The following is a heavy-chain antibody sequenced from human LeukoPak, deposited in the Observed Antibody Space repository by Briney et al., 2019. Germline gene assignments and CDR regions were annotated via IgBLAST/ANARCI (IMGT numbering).Heavy chain of an antibody. CDR3: AKHRGSYGDFIFLDF. J-gene: IGHJ4*02. Sequence: GGSLRLSCAASGFTVSSSYMSWVRQAPGKGLEWVSVFSGGDSSTYYAHSVKGRFTISRDNSKNTLYLQMNSLRVEDTAVYYCAKHRGSYGDFIFLDFWGQGTLVTVSS. CDR2: FSGGDSST. V-gene: IGHV3-23*01. CDR1: GFTVSSSY. D-gene: IGHD2-21*02.